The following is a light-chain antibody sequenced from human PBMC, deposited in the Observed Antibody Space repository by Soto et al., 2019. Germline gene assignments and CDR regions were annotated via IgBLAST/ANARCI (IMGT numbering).Light chain of an antibody. CDR1: QSVSDW. CDR2: AAS. CDR3: QHYGGMWT. V-gene: IGKV1-5*01. J-gene: IGKJ1*01. Sequence: DIQMTHSPSTLSASVGDIVTITCRASQSVSDWLAWYQQKPGKAPKLLIYAASSLEAGVPSRFSGSGSGTEFTLTISSLQPDDFAMYWCQHYGGMWTFGHGTKVDIK.